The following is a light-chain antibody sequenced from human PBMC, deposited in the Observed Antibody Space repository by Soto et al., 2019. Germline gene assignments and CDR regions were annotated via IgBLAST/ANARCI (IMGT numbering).Light chain of an antibody. Sequence: DIQMTQSPSSLSASVGDRVTITCRASQSISSYLNWYQQKPGKAPKLLIYAASSLQSGVPSRFSGSGSGTYFTLTISSLQPEDCATYYCQQSYSTPVTFGGGTKVEIK. V-gene: IGKV1-39*01. J-gene: IGKJ4*01. CDR3: QQSYSTPVT. CDR2: AAS. CDR1: QSISSY.